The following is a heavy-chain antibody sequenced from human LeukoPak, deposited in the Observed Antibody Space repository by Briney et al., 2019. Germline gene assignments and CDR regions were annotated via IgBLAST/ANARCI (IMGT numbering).Heavy chain of an antibody. J-gene: IGHJ4*02. D-gene: IGHD6-19*01. CDR1: GFTFSSYG. Sequence: GGSLRLSCAASGFTFSSYGMHWVRQAPGKGLEWVALISYDGSDKYYADSVKGRFTISRDNSKNTLYVQMNRLRAEDTAVYYCAKDSEYGSGWNSFVWGQGTLVTVSS. CDR3: AKDSEYGSGWNSFV. CDR2: ISYDGSDK. V-gene: IGHV3-30*18.